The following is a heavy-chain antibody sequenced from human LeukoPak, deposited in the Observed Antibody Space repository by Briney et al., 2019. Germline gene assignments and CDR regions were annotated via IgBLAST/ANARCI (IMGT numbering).Heavy chain of an antibody. V-gene: IGHV4-59*12. Sequence: SETLSLTCTVSGGSISSYYWSWIRQPPGKGLEWIGYIYYSGSTNYNPSLKSRVTISVDTSKNQFSLKLSSVTAADTAVYYCARGEVVVVEGGTNYFDYWGQGTLVTVSS. J-gene: IGHJ4*02. CDR2: IYYSGST. CDR3: ARGEVVVVEGGTNYFDY. D-gene: IGHD2-15*01. CDR1: GGSISSYY.